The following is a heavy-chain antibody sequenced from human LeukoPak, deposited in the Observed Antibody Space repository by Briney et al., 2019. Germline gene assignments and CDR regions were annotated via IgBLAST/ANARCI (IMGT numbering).Heavy chain of an antibody. CDR2: IKQDGSEK. J-gene: IGHJ3*02. D-gene: IGHD4-17*01. CDR1: GFTFSSYE. Sequence: GGSLRLSCAASGFTFSSYEMNWVRQAPGKGLEWVANIKQDGSEKYYVDSVKGRFTISRDNAKNSLYLQMNSLRAQDTAVYYCAKDKYGDYDDAFDIWGQGTMVTVSS. V-gene: IGHV3-7*03. CDR3: AKDKYGDYDDAFDI.